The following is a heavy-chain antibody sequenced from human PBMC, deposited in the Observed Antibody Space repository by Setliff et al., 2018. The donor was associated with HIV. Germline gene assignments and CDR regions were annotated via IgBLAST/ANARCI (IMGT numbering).Heavy chain of an antibody. D-gene: IGHD2-8*02. V-gene: IGHV4-61*09. CDR1: GGSISSGNYY. Sequence: SETLSLTCTVSGGSISSGNYYWNWIRQPAGKGLEWIGHIYASGSTNYNPSLRSRVTISVDTSKNHFSLKLSSVTAADTAVYYCARGRGDIVLLVYTYPPDYWGQGKLVTVSS. CDR3: ARGRGDIVLLVYTYPPDY. CDR2: IYASGST. J-gene: IGHJ4*02.